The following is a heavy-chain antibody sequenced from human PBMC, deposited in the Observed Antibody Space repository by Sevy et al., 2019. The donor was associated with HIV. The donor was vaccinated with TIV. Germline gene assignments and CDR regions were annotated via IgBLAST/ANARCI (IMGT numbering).Heavy chain of an antibody. D-gene: IGHD6-13*01. V-gene: IGHV4-38-2*02. CDR2: VYRSGKT. J-gene: IGHJ4*02. CDR3: ARDFRSFYNYFDY. CDR1: GDSISSGLY. Sequence: SETLSLTCDVSGDSISSGLYWGWIRQSPGKGLEWIGSVYRSGKTYDNASFKSRTTISVDTSKNQFSLKLKSVTAADTGVYYCARDFRSFYNYFDYWGQGILVTV.